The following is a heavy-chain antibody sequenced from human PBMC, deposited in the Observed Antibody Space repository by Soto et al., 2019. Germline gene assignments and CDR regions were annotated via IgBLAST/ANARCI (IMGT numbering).Heavy chain of an antibody. V-gene: IGHV1-18*01. Sequence: IQLLQSAGAVKRPGASVKVSCKASGYTFNTFGVTWVRQAPGEGLEWMGCISGYGGKREYSRKLQGRLTLTADPSTSTSYMYLRNLPSDDTAVYYCARGWGKYFGDTDSWGHGTLVTVSS. CDR1: GYTFNTFG. D-gene: IGHD2-21*02. CDR2: ISGYGGKR. J-gene: IGHJ5*01. CDR3: ARGWGKYFGDTDS.